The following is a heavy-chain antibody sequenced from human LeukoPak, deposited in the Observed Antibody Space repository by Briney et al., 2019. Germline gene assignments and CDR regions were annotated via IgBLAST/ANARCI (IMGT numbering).Heavy chain of an antibody. CDR3: VGYGGWNAFDI. Sequence: PSETLSLTCAVSGGSISSGGYSWSWIRQPPGKGLEWIGYIYHSGSTYYNPSLKSRVTISVDRSKNQFSLKLSSVTAADTAVYYCVGYGGWNAFDIWGQGTMVTVSS. CDR2: IYHSGST. D-gene: IGHD4-23*01. CDR1: GGSISSGGYS. V-gene: IGHV4-30-2*01. J-gene: IGHJ3*02.